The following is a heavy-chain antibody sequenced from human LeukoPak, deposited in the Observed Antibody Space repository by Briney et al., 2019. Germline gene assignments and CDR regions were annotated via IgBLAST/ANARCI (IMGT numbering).Heavy chain of an antibody. CDR1: GFTFSSYS. CDR2: ISSSSSTI. V-gene: IGHV3-48*01. CDR3: ARRGDDILTGNDAFDI. Sequence: GGSLRLSCAASGFTFSSYSMTWVRQAPGKGLEWVSYISSSSSTIYYADSVKGRFTISRDNAKNSLYLQMNSLRAEDTAVYYCARRGDDILTGNDAFDIWGQGTMVTVSS. D-gene: IGHD3-9*01. J-gene: IGHJ3*02.